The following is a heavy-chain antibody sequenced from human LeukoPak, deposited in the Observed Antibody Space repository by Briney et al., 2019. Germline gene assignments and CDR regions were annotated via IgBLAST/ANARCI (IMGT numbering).Heavy chain of an antibody. CDR1: GGSFSGYY. Sequence: PSETLSLTCAVYGGSFSGYYWSWIRQPPGKGLEWIGEINHSGSTNYNPSLKSRVTISVDTSKNQFSPKLSSVTAADTAVYYCARGAGKIDYWGQGTLVTVSS. D-gene: IGHD6-19*01. CDR3: ARGAGKIDY. CDR2: INHSGST. V-gene: IGHV4-34*01. J-gene: IGHJ4*02.